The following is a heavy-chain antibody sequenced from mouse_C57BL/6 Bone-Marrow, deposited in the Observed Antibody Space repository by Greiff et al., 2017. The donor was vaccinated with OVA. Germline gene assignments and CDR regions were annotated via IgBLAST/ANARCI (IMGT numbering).Heavy chain of an antibody. CDR2: IDPSDSYT. CDR1: GYTFTSYW. D-gene: IGHD1-1*01. Sequence: QVQLKQSGAELVMPGASVKLSCKASGYTFTSYWMHWVKQRPGQGLEWIGEIDPSDSYTNYNQKFKGKSTLTVDKSSSTAYMQLSSLTSEDSAVYYCAREEYGSSYGYFDVWGTGTTVTVSS. CDR3: AREEYGSSYGYFDV. V-gene: IGHV1-69*01. J-gene: IGHJ1*03.